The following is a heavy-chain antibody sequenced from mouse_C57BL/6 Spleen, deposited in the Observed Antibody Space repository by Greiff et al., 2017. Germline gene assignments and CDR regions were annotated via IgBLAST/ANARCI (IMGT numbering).Heavy chain of an antibody. V-gene: IGHV1-15*01. CDR3: TRDYYGSREGDWYFDV. CDR2: IDPETGGT. Sequence: QVQLQQSGAELVRPGASVTLSCKASGYTFTDYDMPWVKQTPVPGLEWIGAIDPETGGTAYNQKFKGKAILTADKSSSTAYMELRSLTSEYSAVYYCTRDYYGSREGDWYFDVWGTGTTVTVSS. J-gene: IGHJ1*03. CDR1: GYTFTDYD. D-gene: IGHD1-1*01.